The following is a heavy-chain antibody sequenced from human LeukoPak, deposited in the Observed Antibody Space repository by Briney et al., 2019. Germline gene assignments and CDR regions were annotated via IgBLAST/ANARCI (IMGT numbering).Heavy chain of an antibody. Sequence: PSETLSLTRKLSDGSISSTSYYSGWIRQPPGKGLEWIGSIYYSGSTYYNPSLKSRVTISVDTSKNQFSLKLSSVTAADTAVYYCASYSSGWTWFDYWGQGTLVTVSS. CDR1: DGSISSTSYY. CDR3: ASYSSGWTWFDY. CDR2: IYYSGST. V-gene: IGHV4-39*01. J-gene: IGHJ4*01. D-gene: IGHD6-19*01.